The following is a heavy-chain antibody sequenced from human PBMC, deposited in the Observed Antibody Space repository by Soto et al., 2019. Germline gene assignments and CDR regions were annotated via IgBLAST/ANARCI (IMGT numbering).Heavy chain of an antibody. CDR2: ISSSSSTI. CDR1: GFTFSSYS. J-gene: IGHJ6*02. V-gene: IGHV3-48*02. Sequence: GGSLRLSCAASGFTFSSYSMNWVRQAPGKGLEWVSYISSSSSTIYYADSVKGRFTISRDNAKNSLYLQMNSLRDEDTAVYYCARTRTDYSNTLLYYYYYGMDVWGQGTTVTVSS. D-gene: IGHD4-4*01. CDR3: ARTRTDYSNTLLYYYYYGMDV.